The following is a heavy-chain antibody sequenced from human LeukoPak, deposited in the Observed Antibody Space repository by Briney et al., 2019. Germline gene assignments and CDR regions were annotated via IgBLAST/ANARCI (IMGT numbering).Heavy chain of an antibody. CDR3: ATQTTINAFDL. V-gene: IGHV3-33*08. D-gene: IGHD1-14*01. CDR2: IWYDGSEK. Sequence: GGSLRLSCAASGLTLSSYGMHWVRQAPGKGLEWVAVIWYDGSEKYYADSVKGRLTVSRDNSRNMLYLQMSSLRVEDTSVYYCATQTTINAFDLWGQGTMVTVSS. CDR1: GLTLSSYG. J-gene: IGHJ3*01.